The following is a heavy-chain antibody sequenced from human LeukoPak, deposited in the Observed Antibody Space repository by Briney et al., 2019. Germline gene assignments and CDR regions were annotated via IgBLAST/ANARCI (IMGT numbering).Heavy chain of an antibody. Sequence: ASVKVSCKASGGTFSSYAISWVRQAPGQGLEWMGLINPSDAYTRYAQKFQGRVTMTRDTSTSTVHMELSSLRSEDTALYYCARYHVDTPLANFDYWGQGTPVTVSS. CDR3: ARYHVDTPLANFDY. CDR1: GGTFSSYA. V-gene: IGHV1-46*01. CDR2: INPSDAYT. D-gene: IGHD5-18*01. J-gene: IGHJ4*02.